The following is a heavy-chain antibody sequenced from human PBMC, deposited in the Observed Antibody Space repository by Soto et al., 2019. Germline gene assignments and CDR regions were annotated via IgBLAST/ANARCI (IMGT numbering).Heavy chain of an antibody. CDR1: GFTFSSYS. V-gene: IGHV3-48*02. D-gene: IGHD3-10*01. CDR3: ATEKDRGYYYYGMDV. J-gene: IGHJ6*02. CDR2: ISSSSSTI. Sequence: PGGSLRLSCAASGFTFSSYSMNWVRQAPGKGLEWVSYISSSSSTIYYADSVKGRFTISRDNAKNSLYLQMNSLRDEDTAVYYCATEKDRGYYYYGMDVWGQGTTVTVSS.